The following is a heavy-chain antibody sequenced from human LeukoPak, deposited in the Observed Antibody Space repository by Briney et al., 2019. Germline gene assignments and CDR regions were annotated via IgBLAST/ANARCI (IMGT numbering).Heavy chain of an antibody. CDR2: IKSKIDGGTT. Sequence: PGGSLRLSCAASGLTLSNVWMSWVRQAPGKGLEWVGRIKSKIDGGTTDYAAPVKGRFIISRDDLKNTLYLQMNSLKTEDTAVYYCARRGSSSGYQPFDYWGQGTLVTVSS. CDR3: ARRGSSSGYQPFDY. D-gene: IGHD3-22*01. V-gene: IGHV3-15*01. J-gene: IGHJ4*02. CDR1: GLTLSNVW.